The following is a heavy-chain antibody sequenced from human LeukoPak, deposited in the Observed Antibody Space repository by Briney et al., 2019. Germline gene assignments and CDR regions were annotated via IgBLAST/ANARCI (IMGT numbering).Heavy chain of an antibody. Sequence: GGSLRLSCAASGFIFSSWWMLWFRRPPGKGLESVAHISNDGSYIVYADSVRGRFTIPRDNAENTLYLQMHSLRPEDTGVYYCVTFGFDWSSSYWGQGAQVTVSS. CDR1: GFIFSSWW. CDR2: ISNDGSYI. D-gene: IGHD3-9*01. CDR3: VTFGFDWSSSY. V-gene: IGHV3-74*01. J-gene: IGHJ4*02.